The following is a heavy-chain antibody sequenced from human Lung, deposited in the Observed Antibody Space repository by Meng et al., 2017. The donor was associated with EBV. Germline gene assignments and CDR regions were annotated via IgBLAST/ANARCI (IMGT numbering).Heavy chain of an antibody. CDR1: GGSISRSNW. J-gene: IGHJ4*02. CDR2: IYHSGTT. CDR3: ARVGYYYDRSGPYAAAFDN. Sequence: QVQLQGAGPGLAMPPVTLALTCTVSGGSISRSNWWSWVRQSPQKGLEWIGEIYHSGTTNYNPSLKSRVTILVDKSKTQFSLKLSSVTAADTAVYYCARVGYYYDRSGPYAAAFDNWGQGTLVTVSS. V-gene: IGHV4-4*03. D-gene: IGHD3-22*01.